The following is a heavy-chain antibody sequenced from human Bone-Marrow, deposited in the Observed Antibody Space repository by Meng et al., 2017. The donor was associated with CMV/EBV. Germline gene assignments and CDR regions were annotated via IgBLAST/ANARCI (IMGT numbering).Heavy chain of an antibody. V-gene: IGHV1-18*01. D-gene: IGHD2-2*01. J-gene: IGHJ6*02. Sequence: ASVKVSCKASGYTFTSYGISWVRQAPGQGLEWMGWISAYNGNTNYAQKFQGRVTLTTDTSTRTVHMELRSLRSDDTAVYYCARDSCTTCPYYYYGMDLWGQGTPVTVSS. CDR1: GYTFTSYG. CDR3: ARDSCTTCPYYYYGMDL. CDR2: ISAYNGNT.